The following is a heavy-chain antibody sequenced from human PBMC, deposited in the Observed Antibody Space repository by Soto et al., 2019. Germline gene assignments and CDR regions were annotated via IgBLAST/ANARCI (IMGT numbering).Heavy chain of an antibody. Sequence: QVQLVQSGAEVKKPGSSVKVSCKASGGTFSSYTISWVRQAPGQGLEWMGRIIPILGIANYAQKFQGRVTNTADKSTSTAYMELSSLRSEDTAVYYCARGHWIVPAATPYYYYGMDVWGQGTTVTVSS. J-gene: IGHJ6*02. CDR2: IIPILGIA. CDR1: GGTFSSYT. CDR3: ARGHWIVPAATPYYYYGMDV. D-gene: IGHD2-2*01. V-gene: IGHV1-69*02.